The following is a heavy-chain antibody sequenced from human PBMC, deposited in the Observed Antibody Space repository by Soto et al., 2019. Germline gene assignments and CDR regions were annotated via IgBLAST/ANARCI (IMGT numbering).Heavy chain of an antibody. CDR3: VKAQTALGFGEGNFDY. Sequence: EVQLVESGGGFVQPGRSLRLSCAASGFTFDDYGMHWVRQGPGKGLEWVSGINWNSGSVGYAVSVKGRFTISRDNAKNYLYLQMNSLRAEDTALYYCVKAQTALGFGEGNFDYWGQGALVTVSS. D-gene: IGHD3-10*01. J-gene: IGHJ4*02. CDR2: INWNSGSV. CDR1: GFTFDDYG. V-gene: IGHV3-9*01.